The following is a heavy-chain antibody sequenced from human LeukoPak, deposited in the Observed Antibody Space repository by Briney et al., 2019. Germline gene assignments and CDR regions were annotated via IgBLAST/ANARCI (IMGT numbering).Heavy chain of an antibody. CDR2: ISSSSSTI. D-gene: IGHD3-22*01. V-gene: IGHV3-48*03. J-gene: IGHJ4*02. Sequence: GGSLRLSCAASGFTFSSYEMNWVRQAPGKGLEWVSYISSSSSTIYYADSVKGRFTISRDNAKNSLYLQMNSLRAEDTAVYYCARGERYYDSSGYYHGLDYWGQGTLVTVSS. CDR1: GFTFSSYE. CDR3: ARGERYYDSSGYYHGLDY.